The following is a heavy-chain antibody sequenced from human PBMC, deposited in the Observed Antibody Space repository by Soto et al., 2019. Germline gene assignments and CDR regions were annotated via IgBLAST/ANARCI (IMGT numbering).Heavy chain of an antibody. Sequence: ASVKVSCKASGDTFTGYYMHWVRQARGQGLEWMGWINPNSGGTNYAQKFQGWVTMTRDTSISTAYMELSRLRSDDTAVYYCGSARASYDILTGYYPRDYYYYGMDVWGQGTTVTVSS. D-gene: IGHD3-9*01. CDR3: GSARASYDILTGYYPRDYYYYGMDV. V-gene: IGHV1-2*04. J-gene: IGHJ6*02. CDR2: INPNSGGT. CDR1: GDTFTGYY.